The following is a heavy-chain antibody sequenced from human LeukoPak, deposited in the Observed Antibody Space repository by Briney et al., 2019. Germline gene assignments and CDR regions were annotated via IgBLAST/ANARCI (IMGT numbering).Heavy chain of an antibody. J-gene: IGHJ5*02. Sequence: SETLSLTCSVSGGSVSSRSHYWGWIRQLPGKGLEWIGSMHYRGTTYYNPSLRSRVTLSVDTSKNQFSLRLSSVTAADTALYYCARRSSDWHNWFDPWGRGILVIVSS. CDR3: ARRSSDWHNWFDP. V-gene: IGHV4-39*01. CDR1: GGSVSSRSHY. D-gene: IGHD2-21*02. CDR2: MHYRGTT.